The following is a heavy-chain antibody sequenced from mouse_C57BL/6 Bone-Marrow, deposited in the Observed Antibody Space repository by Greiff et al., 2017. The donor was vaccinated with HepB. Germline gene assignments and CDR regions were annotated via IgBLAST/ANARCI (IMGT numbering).Heavy chain of an antibody. CDR1: GFTFSSYA. CDR3: ARDSSGYVYFDV. J-gene: IGHJ1*03. V-gene: IGHV5-4*01. Sequence: EVKLMESGGGLVKPGGSLKLSCAASGFTFSSYAMSWVRQTPEKRLEWVATISDGGSYTYYPDNVKGRFTISRDNAKNNLYLQMSHLKSEDTAMYYCARDSSGYVYFDVWGTGTTVTVSS. CDR2: ISDGGSYT. D-gene: IGHD3-2*02.